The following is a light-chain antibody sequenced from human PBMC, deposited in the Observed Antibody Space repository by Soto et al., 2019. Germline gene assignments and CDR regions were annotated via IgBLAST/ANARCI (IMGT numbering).Light chain of an antibody. Sequence: EIAMTQSPATLSVLPGETVTLSCRASQTLNNNLAWYQQKPGQAPRLLIYGVSTRATGIPARFSGSGSGTEFTLAINNLQSEDSAVYYCQQHNGWPLTFGAGTKVEIK. CDR3: QQHNGWPLT. J-gene: IGKJ4*01. CDR1: QTLNNN. V-gene: IGKV3-15*01. CDR2: GVS.